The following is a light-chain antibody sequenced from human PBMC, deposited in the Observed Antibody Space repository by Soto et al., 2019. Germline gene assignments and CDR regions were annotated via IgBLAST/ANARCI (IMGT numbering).Light chain of an antibody. J-gene: IGLJ1*01. CDR3: CSYAGSYTHV. CDR1: SSDVGGYNY. CDR2: DVS. Sequence: QSVLTQPRSVSGSPGQSVTISCTGTSSDVGGYNYVSWYQQHPGKVPKLTIYDVSKRPSGVPDRFSGSKSGNTASLTISGLQAEDEADYYCCSYAGSYTHVFGSGTKVTVL. V-gene: IGLV2-11*01.